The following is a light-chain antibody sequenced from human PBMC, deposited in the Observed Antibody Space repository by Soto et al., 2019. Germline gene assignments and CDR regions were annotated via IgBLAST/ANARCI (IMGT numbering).Light chain of an antibody. V-gene: IGKV3-11*01. CDR3: QQRSNWPPST. CDR1: QSVSSY. J-gene: IGKJ5*01. CDR2: DAS. Sequence: EIVLTQSPATLSSSPGERATLSCRASQSVSSYLAWYQQKPGQAPRLLIYDASNRATGIPARFSGSGSGTDFNLTISSLEPEDFAVYYCQQRSNWPPSTFGQGTDWRL.